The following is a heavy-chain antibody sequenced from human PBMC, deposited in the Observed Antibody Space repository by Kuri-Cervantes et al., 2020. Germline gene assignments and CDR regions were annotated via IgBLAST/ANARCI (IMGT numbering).Heavy chain of an antibody. J-gene: IGHJ4*02. V-gene: IGHV3-23*01. CDR2: ISGGGGST. CDR3: AKMGPTWGGFDY. CDR1: GFTFSSYA. Sequence: GGSLRLSCAASGFTFSSYAMTWVRQAPGKGLEWVSAISGGGGSTYYADSVKGRFTISRDNAKNSLYLQMNSLRAEDTAIYYCAKMGPTWGGFDYWGRGTLVTVSS. D-gene: IGHD1-26*01.